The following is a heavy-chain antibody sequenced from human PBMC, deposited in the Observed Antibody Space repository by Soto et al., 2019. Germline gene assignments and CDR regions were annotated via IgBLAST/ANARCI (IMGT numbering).Heavy chain of an antibody. V-gene: IGHV4-31*03. CDR2: IYYSGSP. J-gene: IGHJ4*02. CDR1: GGSISSGGYY. CDR3: ARINRNVRDRYNYWLSDY. D-gene: IGHD5-12*01. Sequence: QVQLQESGPGLVKPSQTLSLTCTVSGGSISSGGYYWSWIRQHPGKGLEWIGYIYYSGSPYYNPPLKSRVTNSVDTSKNQFALKLSSVTAADTAVYYCARINRNVRDRYNYWLSDYWGQGTLVTVSS.